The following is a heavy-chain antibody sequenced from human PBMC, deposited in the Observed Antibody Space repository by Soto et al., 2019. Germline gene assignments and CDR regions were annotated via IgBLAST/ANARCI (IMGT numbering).Heavy chain of an antibody. Sequence: EVQLVESGGGLVQPGGSLRLSCTASGFTFSDYWMHWVRQAPGKGLVWVSRINNDGSSTVHGDPVKGRFTISRDNAKNTVYLEMYSLRAEDTAVYYCTRGQSGYSFFDFWGQGTLVTVSS. D-gene: IGHD5-18*01. J-gene: IGHJ4*02. CDR2: INNDGSST. V-gene: IGHV3-74*01. CDR1: GFTFSDYW. CDR3: TRGQSGYSFFDF.